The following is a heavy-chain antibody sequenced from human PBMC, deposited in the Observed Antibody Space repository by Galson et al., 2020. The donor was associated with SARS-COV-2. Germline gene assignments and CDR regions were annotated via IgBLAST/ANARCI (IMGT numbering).Heavy chain of an antibody. CDR1: GFSLSTSGMC. D-gene: IGHD1-26*01. CDR2: LDWDDDK. Sequence: SGPTLVKPTQTLTLTCPFSGFSLSTSGMCVSWIRQPPGKALEWLARLDWDDDKFYSTSLKTRLTISKDTSKNQVVLTMTNMDPVDTATYYCARTSSGSLGYYFDYWGQGTLVTVSS. CDR3: ARTSSGSLGYYFDY. V-gene: IGHV2-70*17. J-gene: IGHJ4*02.